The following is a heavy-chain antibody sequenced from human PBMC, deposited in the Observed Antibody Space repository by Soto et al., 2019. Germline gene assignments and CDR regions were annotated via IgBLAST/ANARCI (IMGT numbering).Heavy chain of an antibody. CDR2: ISGSGGNT. CDR1: GFTFSPYA. J-gene: IGHJ6*02. V-gene: IGHV3-23*01. CDR3: AKGLRRLLRTQYYYGLDA. D-gene: IGHD3-16*01. Sequence: GWSLRLSCAASGFTFSPYAMTWVRQAPGKGLEWVSSISGSGGNTNYADSVKGRFTVSRDNSKRTLSLQMNSLTEEDTAIYYCAKGLRRLLRTQYYYGLDAWGRGTTVTVSS.